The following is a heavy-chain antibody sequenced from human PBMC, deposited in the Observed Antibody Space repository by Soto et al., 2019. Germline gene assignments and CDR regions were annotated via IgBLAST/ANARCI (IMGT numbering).Heavy chain of an antibody. CDR2: IYPGDSDT. V-gene: IGHV5-51*01. J-gene: IGHJ4*02. CDR1: GYSFTSYW. Sequence: PGESVKISCKGSGYSFTSYWIGWVRQMAWEGLEWVGIIYPGDSDTRYSPSFQGQVTISADKSISTAYLQWSRLKASDTAMYYCARHVTYYDSSGYYFGDIECWGQGTLVTVSS. CDR3: ARHVTYYDSSGYYFGDIEC. D-gene: IGHD3-22*01.